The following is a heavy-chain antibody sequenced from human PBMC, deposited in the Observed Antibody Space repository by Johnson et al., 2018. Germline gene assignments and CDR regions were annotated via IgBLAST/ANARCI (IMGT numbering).Heavy chain of an antibody. J-gene: IGHJ4*02. CDR1: GYTFTSYY. CDR2: INPSGGST. Sequence: QVQLVQSGAEVKKPGASMKVSCKASGYTFTSYYLHWVRQAPGQGLEWVGLINPSGGSTTAAQKCQDRVSTTRDPSTSTVHMQLSSLRPEDTAVSYCARGGVRENSYGYNWSFDFWGQGTLVSVSS. V-gene: IGHV1-46*01. D-gene: IGHD5-18*01. CDR3: ARGGVRENSYGYNWSFDF.